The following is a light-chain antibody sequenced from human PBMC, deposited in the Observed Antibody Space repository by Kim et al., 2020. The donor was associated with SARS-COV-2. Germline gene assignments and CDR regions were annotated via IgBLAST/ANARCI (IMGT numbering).Light chain of an antibody. J-gene: IGKJ1*01. V-gene: IGKV1-5*03. Sequence: STLSASVGDRVTITCRASQSISNWLAWYQQKPEKAPMLLIYKASTLQSGVPSRFSGSGSGTEFTLTISSLQPDDFETYFCQHPHTFGQGTKVDIK. CDR3: QHPHT. CDR2: KAS. CDR1: QSISNW.